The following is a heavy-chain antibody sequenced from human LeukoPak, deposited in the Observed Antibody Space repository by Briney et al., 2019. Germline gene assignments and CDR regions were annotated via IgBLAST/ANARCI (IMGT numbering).Heavy chain of an antibody. CDR1: GGSISSSSYY. CDR2: IYYSGST. J-gene: IGHJ5*02. D-gene: IGHD3-9*01. V-gene: IGHV4-39*01. Sequence: PSETLSLTCTVSGGSISSSSYYWGWIRQPPGKGLEWIGSIYYSGSTYYNPSLKSRVTISVDTSKNQFSLKLSSVTDADTAVYYCARQYYDILTGDWFDPWGQGTLVTVSS. CDR3: ARQYYDILTGDWFDP.